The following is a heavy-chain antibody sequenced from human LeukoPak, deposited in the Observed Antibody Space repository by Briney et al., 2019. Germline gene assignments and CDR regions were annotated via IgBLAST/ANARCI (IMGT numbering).Heavy chain of an antibody. Sequence: GGSLRLSCAASGFTFSSYGMHWVRQAPGKGLEWVAVIWYDGSNKYYADSVKGRFTIPRDNSKNTLYLQMNSLRAEDTAVYYCARASIAAPYYYYMDVWGKGTTVTVSS. V-gene: IGHV3-33*01. CDR2: IWYDGSNK. CDR3: ARASIAAPYYYYMDV. J-gene: IGHJ6*03. CDR1: GFTFSSYG. D-gene: IGHD6-25*01.